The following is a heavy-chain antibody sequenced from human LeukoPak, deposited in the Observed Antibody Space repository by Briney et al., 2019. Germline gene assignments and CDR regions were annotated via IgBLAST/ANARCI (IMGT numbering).Heavy chain of an antibody. CDR3: AREADCTNGVCYTNTFDI. V-gene: IGHV4-61*02. D-gene: IGHD2-8*01. CDR1: GGSISSGSYY. Sequence: SQTLSLTCTVSGGSISSGSYYWSWIRQPAGKGLEWIGRIYTSGSTNYNPSLKSRVTISVDTSKNQFSLKLSSATAADTAVYYCAREADCTNGVCYTNTFDIWGQGTMVTVSS. CDR2: IYTSGST. J-gene: IGHJ3*02.